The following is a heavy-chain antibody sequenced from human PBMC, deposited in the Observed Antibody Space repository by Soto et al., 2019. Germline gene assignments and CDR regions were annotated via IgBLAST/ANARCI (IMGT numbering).Heavy chain of an antibody. V-gene: IGHV3-30*18. CDR3: AKSAAAGNIYYYYGMDV. D-gene: IGHD6-13*01. CDR2: ISYDGSNK. Sequence: QVQLVESGGGVVQPGRSLRLSCAASGFTFSSYGMHWVRQAPGKGLEGVAVISYDGSNKYYADSVKGRFTISRDNSKNTLYLQMNSLRAEDTAVYYCAKSAAAGNIYYYYGMDVWGQGTTVTVSS. J-gene: IGHJ6*02. CDR1: GFTFSSYG.